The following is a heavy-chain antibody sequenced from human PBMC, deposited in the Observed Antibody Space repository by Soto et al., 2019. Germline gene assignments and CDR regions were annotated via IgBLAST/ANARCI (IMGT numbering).Heavy chain of an antibody. D-gene: IGHD3-16*01. Sequence: SGGSLRLCCAASGFTFSSYGMHWVRQAPGKGLEWVAFIWHDGGNKFYAESVKGRFTISRDNSKNTLYLQMTSLSAEDTAMYYCARDGDVNTGFGKGYWGQGTLVTVSS. CDR3: ARDGDVNTGFGKGY. CDR2: IWHDGGNK. V-gene: IGHV3-33*01. CDR1: GFTFSSYG. J-gene: IGHJ4*02.